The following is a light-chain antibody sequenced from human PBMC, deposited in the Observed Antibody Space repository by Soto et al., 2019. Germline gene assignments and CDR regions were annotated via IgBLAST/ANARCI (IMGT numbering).Light chain of an antibody. CDR1: SSDVGRYNL. CDR2: EDT. J-gene: IGLJ1*01. V-gene: IGLV2-23*01. Sequence: QSVLTQPASVSGSPGQSITISCTGTSSDVGRYNLVSWYQQHPGKAPKLIIHEDTKRSSGLSNRFSCSKSGNTASLTISGLQAEDEADYYCCSYAGSSTYVFGTGTKATVL. CDR3: CSYAGSSTYV.